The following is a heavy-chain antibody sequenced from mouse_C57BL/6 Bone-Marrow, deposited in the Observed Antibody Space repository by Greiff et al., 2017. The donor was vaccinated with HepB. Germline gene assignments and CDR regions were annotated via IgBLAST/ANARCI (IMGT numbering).Heavy chain of an antibody. V-gene: IGHV1-15*01. J-gene: IGHJ4*01. CDR2: IYPETGGT. CDR1: GYTFTDYE. D-gene: IGHD1-1*01. Sequence: VQLQQSGAELVRPGASVTLSCKASGYTFTDYEMHWVKQTPVHGLEWIGAIYPETGGTAYNQKFKGKAILTADKSSSTAYMELRSLTSEDSAVYYGTFTTVDYYAMDYWGQGTSVTVSS. CDR3: TFTTVDYYAMDY.